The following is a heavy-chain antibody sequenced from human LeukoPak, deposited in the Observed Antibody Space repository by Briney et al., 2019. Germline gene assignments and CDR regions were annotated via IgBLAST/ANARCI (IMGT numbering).Heavy chain of an antibody. CDR3: ARHMGSGYDSSGYYFTPSDY. CDR1: GYRFTSYW. V-gene: IGHV5-51*01. D-gene: IGHD3-22*01. Sequence: GESLQISCKGSGYRFTSYWIGWVRQMPGKGLEWMGIIYPGDSDTRYSPSFQGQVTISTDKSISTAYLQWSSLKASDTAMYYCARHMGSGYDSSGYYFTPSDYWGQGTLVTVSS. CDR2: IYPGDSDT. J-gene: IGHJ4*02.